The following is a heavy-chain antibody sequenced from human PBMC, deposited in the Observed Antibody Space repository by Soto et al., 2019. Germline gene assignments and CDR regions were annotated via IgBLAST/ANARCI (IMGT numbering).Heavy chain of an antibody. J-gene: IGHJ5*02. CDR2: INHSGST. Sequence: SETLSLTCAVYGGSFSGYYWSWIRQPPGKGLEWIGEINHSGSTNYNPSLKSRVTISVDTSKNQFSLKLSSVTAADTAVYYCARGRRGSSSANWFDPWGQXTLVTVS. CDR1: GGSFSGYY. CDR3: ARGRRGSSSANWFDP. V-gene: IGHV4-34*01. D-gene: IGHD6-13*01.